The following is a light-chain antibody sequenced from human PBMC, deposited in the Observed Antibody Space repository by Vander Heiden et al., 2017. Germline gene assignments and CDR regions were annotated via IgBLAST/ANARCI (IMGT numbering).Light chain of an antibody. CDR2: GNR. V-gene: IGLV1-40*01. J-gene: IGLJ1*01. Sequence: QSVLTQPPSVSGPPGQRVAISCTGSSSNIGAGYDVHWYQHLPGTAPKLLIYGNRNRPSGVPDRFSGSKSGTSASLAITGLQAEDEADYYCQSYDSSLSGSGVFGTGTKVTVL. CDR3: QSYDSSLSGSGV. CDR1: SSNIGAGYD.